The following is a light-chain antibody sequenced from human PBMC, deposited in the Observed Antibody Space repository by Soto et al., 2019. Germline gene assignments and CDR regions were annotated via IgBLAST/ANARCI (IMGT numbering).Light chain of an antibody. CDR2: EVS. Sequence: QSALTQPASVSGSPGQSITISCTGTSSDVGGYNYVSWYQQHPGKAPKLMIYEVSNRPSGVSNRFSGSKSGNTASLTISGLQAEDEGDYYCSSYTSSSTVVFGGGTNLTVL. J-gene: IGLJ2*01. CDR1: SSDVGGYNY. CDR3: SSYTSSSTVV. V-gene: IGLV2-14*01.